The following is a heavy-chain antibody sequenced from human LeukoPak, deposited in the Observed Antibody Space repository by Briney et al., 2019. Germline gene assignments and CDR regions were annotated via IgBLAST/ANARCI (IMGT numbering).Heavy chain of an antibody. Sequence: SETLSLTCAVYGGSFSGYYWSWIRQPPGKGLEWIGEINHSGSTNYNPSLKSRVTISVDTSKNQFSLKLGSVTAADTAVYYCARESPETYGDYVDYWGQGTLVTVSS. V-gene: IGHV4-34*01. CDR3: ARESPETYGDYVDY. CDR1: GGSFSGYY. D-gene: IGHD4-17*01. J-gene: IGHJ4*02. CDR2: INHSGST.